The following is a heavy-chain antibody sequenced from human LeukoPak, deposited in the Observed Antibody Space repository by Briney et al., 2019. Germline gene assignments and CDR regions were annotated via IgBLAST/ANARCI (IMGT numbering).Heavy chain of an antibody. CDR2: ISSSSSMI. J-gene: IGHJ4*02. D-gene: IGHD4-17*01. CDR1: GFAFSSYS. V-gene: IGHV3-48*02. Sequence: GGSLRLSCAASGFAFSSYSMNWVRQAPGKGLEWVSYISSSSSMIYYADSVKGRFTISRDNAKNSLYLQMKSLRDEDTAIYYCARDYGDLPARVPYFDYWGQGTLVTVSS. CDR3: ARDYGDLPARVPYFDY.